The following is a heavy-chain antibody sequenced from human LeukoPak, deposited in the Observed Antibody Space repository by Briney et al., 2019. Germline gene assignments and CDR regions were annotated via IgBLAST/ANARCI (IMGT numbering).Heavy chain of an antibody. D-gene: IGHD3-16*01. CDR2: IYHSGST. Sequence: NPSETLSLTCAVSGGSISSGGYSWSWIRQPPGKGLEWIGYIYHSGSTYYNPSLKSRVTISVDMSKNQFSLKLSSVTAADTAVYYCARPRGSAGGVDYWGQGTLVTVSS. CDR1: GGSISSGGYS. V-gene: IGHV4-30-2*01. J-gene: IGHJ4*02. CDR3: ARPRGSAGGVDY.